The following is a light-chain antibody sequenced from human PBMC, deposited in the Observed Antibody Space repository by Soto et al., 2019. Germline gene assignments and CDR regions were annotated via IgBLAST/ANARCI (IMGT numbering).Light chain of an antibody. Sequence: IQMTQSPASLSASVGDRVTITCRASQDIGTTVNWYQQKPMKAPKLLIYDASTLETGVPVRFSGSGTGTTFTFTIGRLQPDDIATYFCQEYSGLPPFAFGGGIKVE. J-gene: IGKJ4*02. CDR2: DAS. V-gene: IGKV1-33*01. CDR3: QEYSGLPPFA. CDR1: QDIGTT.